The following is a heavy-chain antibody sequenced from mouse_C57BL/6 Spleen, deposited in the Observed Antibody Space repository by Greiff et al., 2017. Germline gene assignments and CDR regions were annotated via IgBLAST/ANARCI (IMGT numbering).Heavy chain of an antibody. Sequence: QVHVKQSGAELVKPGASVKLSCKASGYTFTEYTIHWVKQRSGQGLEWIGWFYPGSGSIKYNEKFKDKATLTADKSSSTAYMELSRLTSEDSSVYVCARHESGRYFDYWGQGTTLTVSS. J-gene: IGHJ2*01. CDR1: GYTFTEYT. CDR2: FYPGSGSI. D-gene: IGHD4-1*01. V-gene: IGHV1-62-2*01. CDR3: ARHESGRYFDY.